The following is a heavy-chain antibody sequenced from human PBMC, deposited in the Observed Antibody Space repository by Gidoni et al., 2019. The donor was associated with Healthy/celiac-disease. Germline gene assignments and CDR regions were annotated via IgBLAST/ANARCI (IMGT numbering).Heavy chain of an antibody. J-gene: IGHJ3*02. CDR3: AKFLGSSVAVAGYDAFDI. D-gene: IGHD6-19*01. Sequence: EVQLLESGGGLVQPGGSLRLSCAASGFPFSSYAMSWVRQAPGKGLEWVSAISGSGGSTYYADSVKGRFTISRDNSKNTLYLQMNSLRAEDTAVYYCAKFLGSSVAVAGYDAFDIWGQGTMVTVSS. CDR1: GFPFSSYA. V-gene: IGHV3-23*01. CDR2: ISGSGGST.